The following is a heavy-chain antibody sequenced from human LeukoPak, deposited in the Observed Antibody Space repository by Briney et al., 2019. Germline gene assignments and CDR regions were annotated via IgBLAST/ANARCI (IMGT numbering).Heavy chain of an antibody. CDR1: GFTFSSYW. J-gene: IGHJ6*03. D-gene: IGHD3-16*02. CDR3: ARSPGGGSYRWEDYYYYMDV. CDR2: IKQDGSEK. V-gene: IGHV3-7*01. Sequence: GGSLRLSCAASGFTFSSYWMSWVRQAPGKGLEWVANIKQDGSEKYYVDSVKGRFTISRDNAKNSLYLQMNSLRAEDTAVYYCARSPGGGSYRWEDYYYYMDVWGKGTTVTVSS.